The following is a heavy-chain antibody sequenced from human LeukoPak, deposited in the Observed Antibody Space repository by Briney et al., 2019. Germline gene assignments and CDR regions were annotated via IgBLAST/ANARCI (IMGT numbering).Heavy chain of an antibody. CDR2: IKQDGSEK. D-gene: IGHD4-17*01. CDR3: ARSRFNDYGDYGDY. J-gene: IGHJ4*02. Sequence: GGSLRLSCAASEFTFSSYWMSWVRQAPGKGLEWVANIKQDGSEKYYVDSVKGRFTISRDNAKNSLYLQMNSLRAEDTAVYYCARSRFNDYGDYGDYWGQGTLVTVSS. CDR1: EFTFSSYW. V-gene: IGHV3-7*01.